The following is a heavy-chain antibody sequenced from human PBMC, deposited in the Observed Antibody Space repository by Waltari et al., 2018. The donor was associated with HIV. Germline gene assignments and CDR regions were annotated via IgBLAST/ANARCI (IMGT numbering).Heavy chain of an antibody. Sequence: EVQLVESGGGLVQPGGSLRLSCAASGVTVRSHYMSWFRQAPGKGREWVSLIYTGGSTYYADSVKGRFTISRDNSKNTLYLQMNSLRAEDTAVYYCASPDTTMVHGHYYFYHMDVWGQGTTVTVSS. CDR3: ASPDTTMVHGHYYFYHMDV. CDR1: GVTVRSHY. D-gene: IGHD5-18*01. J-gene: IGHJ6*02. V-gene: IGHV3-66*01. CDR2: IYTGGST.